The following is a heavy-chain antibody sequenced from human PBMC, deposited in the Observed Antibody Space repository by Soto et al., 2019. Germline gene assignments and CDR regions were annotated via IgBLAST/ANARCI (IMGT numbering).Heavy chain of an antibody. CDR2: TVATTGST. V-gene: IGHV1-18*01. D-gene: IGHD3-10*01. J-gene: IGHJ4*02. Sequence: QVQLVQSGAEVTEPGTSVKLSCKTSGYTFSTYGLTWVRQAPGQGLEWMGWTVATTGSTIYAQDFQGRVTVITDRSTNTGYLELKSLTSDDTALYYCARVAGYGSGSRHFDSWGQGTLATVSS. CDR3: ARVAGYGSGSRHFDS. CDR1: GYTFSTYG.